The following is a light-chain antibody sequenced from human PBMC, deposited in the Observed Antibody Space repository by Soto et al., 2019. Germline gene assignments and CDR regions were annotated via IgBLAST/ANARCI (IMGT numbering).Light chain of an antibody. CDR1: AFPKQY. J-gene: IGLJ2*01. CDR3: RSADSSGSYLV. Sequence: SYELTQPPSVSVSPGQTARITCSGDAFPKQYAYWYQQKPGQAPVLVIFKDSQRPSGIPERFSGASSGTTVTLTISGVQAEDEADYHCRSADSSGSYLVFGGGTKLTVL. CDR2: KDS. V-gene: IGLV3-25*03.